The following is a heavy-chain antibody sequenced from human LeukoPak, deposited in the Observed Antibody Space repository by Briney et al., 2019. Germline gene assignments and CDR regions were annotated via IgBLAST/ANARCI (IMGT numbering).Heavy chain of an antibody. CDR1: GGTFSSYT. CDR2: IIPIIGIA. J-gene: IGHJ5*02. V-gene: IGHV1-69*02. D-gene: IGHD6-13*01. CDR3: ARGQWRAAAGTRPDNWFDP. Sequence: GASVKVSCKASGGTFSSYTISWVRQAPGQGLEWMGRIIPIIGIANYAQKFQGRVTITADKSTSTAYMELSSRRSEDTAVYYCARGQWRAAAGTRPDNWFDPWGQGTLVTVSS.